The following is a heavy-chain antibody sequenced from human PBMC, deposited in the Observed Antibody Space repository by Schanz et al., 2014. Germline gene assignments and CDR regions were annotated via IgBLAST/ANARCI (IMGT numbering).Heavy chain of an antibody. CDR3: ARDRGYCSGGSCLTFDY. D-gene: IGHD2-15*01. J-gene: IGHJ4*02. Sequence: EVQLVESGGGLVQPGGSLRLSCAASGFTLSNSDMHWVRQGTGKGLEWVSTIGYLGDTYYPDSVKGRFTVSRDSGKNSLYLQMNSLRAGDTAVYYCARDRGYCSGGSCLTFDYWGQGTLVTVSS. V-gene: IGHV3-13*01. CDR2: IGYLGDT. CDR1: GFTLSNSD.